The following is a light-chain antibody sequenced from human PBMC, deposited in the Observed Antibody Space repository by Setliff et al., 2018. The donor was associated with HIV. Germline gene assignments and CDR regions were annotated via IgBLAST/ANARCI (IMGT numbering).Light chain of an antibody. CDR1: SGDVGVDTS. CDR2: GVS. J-gene: IGLJ1*01. V-gene: IGLV2-11*01. CDR3: CSYAGNSTFSYV. Sequence: QSVLTQPRSVSGSPGQSVTISCTGTSGDVGVDTSVSWYQQHPGKAPKLLIYGVSNRPSGFSNRFSGSKSGNTASLTISGLQAEDEADYYCCSYAGNSTFSYVFGTGTKVTVL.